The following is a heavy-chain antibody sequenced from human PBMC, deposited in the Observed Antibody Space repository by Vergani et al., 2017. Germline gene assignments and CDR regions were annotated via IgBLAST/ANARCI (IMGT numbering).Heavy chain of an antibody. CDR3: AREGRAIFGVVIPFDY. CDR2: INHSGST. Sequence: QVQLQQWGAGLLKPSETLSLTCAVYGGSFSGYYWSWIRQPPGKGLEWIGEINHSGSTNYNPSLKSRVTISVDTSKNQFSLKLSSVTAADTAVYYCAREGRAIFGVVIPFDYWGQGTLVTVSS. CDR1: GGSFSGYY. V-gene: IGHV4-34*01. J-gene: IGHJ4*02. D-gene: IGHD3-3*01.